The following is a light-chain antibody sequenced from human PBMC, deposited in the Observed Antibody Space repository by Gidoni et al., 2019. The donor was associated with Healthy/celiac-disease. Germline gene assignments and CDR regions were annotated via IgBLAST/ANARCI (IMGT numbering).Light chain of an antibody. Sequence: ATLSCRASQSVSSNLAWYQQKPGQAPRLLIYGASTRATGIPARFSGSGSGTEFTLTISSLQSEDFAVYYCQHYNNWPPWTFXQXTKVEIK. J-gene: IGKJ1*01. V-gene: IGKV3-15*01. CDR1: QSVSSN. CDR2: GAS. CDR3: QHYNNWPPWT.